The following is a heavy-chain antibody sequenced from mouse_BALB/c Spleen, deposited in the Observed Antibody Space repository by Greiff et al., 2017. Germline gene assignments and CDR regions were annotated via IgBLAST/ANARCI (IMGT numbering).Heavy chain of an antibody. CDR3: ARSGIYYGSAWFAY. CDR2: INPYNGDT. Sequence: VQLKQSGPELVKPGASVKISCKASGYSFTGYFMNWVMQSHGKSLEWIGRINPYNGDTFYNQKFKGKATLTVDKSSSTAHMELRSLASEDSAVYYCARSGIYYGSAWFAYWGQGTLVTVSA. CDR1: GYSFTGYF. J-gene: IGHJ3*01. D-gene: IGHD1-1*01. V-gene: IGHV1-20*02.